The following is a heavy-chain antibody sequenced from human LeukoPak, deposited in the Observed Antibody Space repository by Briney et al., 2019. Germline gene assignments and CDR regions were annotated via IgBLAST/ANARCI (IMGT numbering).Heavy chain of an antibody. CDR3: AKDRRNWGSRVDY. CDR1: GLSFSSYA. CDR2: ISGSGGST. J-gene: IGHJ4*02. Sequence: GGSLRLSCAASGLSFSSYAMSWVRQAPGKGLEWVSAISGSGGSTYYADSVKGRFTISRDNSKNTLYLQINSLRAEDTAIYYCAKDRRNWGSRVDYWGQGTLVTVSS. V-gene: IGHV3-23*01. D-gene: IGHD7-27*01.